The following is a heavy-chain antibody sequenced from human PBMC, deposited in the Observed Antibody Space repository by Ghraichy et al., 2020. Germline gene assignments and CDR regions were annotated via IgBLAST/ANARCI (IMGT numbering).Heavy chain of an antibody. CDR1: GFSLSTSGMC. CDR2: IDWDDGK. Sequence: QTLSLTCTFSGFSLSTSGMCVSWIRQPPGKALEWLARIDWDDGKYYSTSLKTRLTISKDTSKNQVVLTMTNMDPVDTATYYCARSYDYGDYGANLAFDIWGQGTMVTVSS. J-gene: IGHJ3*02. CDR3: ARSYDYGDYGANLAFDI. V-gene: IGHV2-70*11. D-gene: IGHD4-17*01.